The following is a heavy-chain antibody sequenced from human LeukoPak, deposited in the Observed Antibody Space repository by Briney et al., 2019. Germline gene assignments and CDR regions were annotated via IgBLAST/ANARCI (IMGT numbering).Heavy chain of an antibody. CDR2: IIPIFGTA. CDR1: CGTFSSYA. D-gene: IGHD3-10*01. V-gene: IGHV1-69*06. CDR3: AREGLWCGKLLYYFDY. J-gene: IGHJ4*02. Sequence: EASVQVSCKACCGTFSSYAISWVRRAPGQGLEWMGGIIPIFGTANYAQKFQGRVTITADKSTSTAYMELRSLRSEDTAVYHCAREGLWCGKLLYYFDYWVQGTLVSVCS.